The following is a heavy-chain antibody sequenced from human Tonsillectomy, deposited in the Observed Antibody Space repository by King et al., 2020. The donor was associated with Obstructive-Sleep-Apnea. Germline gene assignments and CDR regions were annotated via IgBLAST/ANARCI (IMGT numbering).Heavy chain of an antibody. CDR1: GFTFSTYA. CDR2: ISGSGGTT. D-gene: IGHD5/OR15-5a*01. J-gene: IGHJ4*02. V-gene: IGHV3-23*04. Sequence: QLVQSGGGLVQPGGSLRLSCTASGFTFSTYAMNWVRQAPGKGLEWVSTISGSGGTTYYADSVKGRFTISRDNSKNTLYLHMNNLRAEDTAVYHCAKSVSSATYFDYWGQGTLVTVSS. CDR3: AKSVSSATYFDY.